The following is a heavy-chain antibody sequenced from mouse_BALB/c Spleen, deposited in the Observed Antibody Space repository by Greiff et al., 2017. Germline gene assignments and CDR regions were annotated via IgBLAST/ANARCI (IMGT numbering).Heavy chain of an antibody. D-gene: IGHD1-1*01. CDR3: ARSLRYLYAMDY. CDR2: IDPENGNT. CDR1: GFNIKDYY. V-gene: IGHV14-1*02. Sequence: VQLQQSGAELVRPGALVKLSCKASGFNIKDYYMHWVKQRPEQGLEWIGWIDPENGNTIYDPKFQGKASITADTSSNTAYLQLNSLTSEDTAVYYCARSLRYLYAMDYWGQGTSVTVSS. J-gene: IGHJ4*01.